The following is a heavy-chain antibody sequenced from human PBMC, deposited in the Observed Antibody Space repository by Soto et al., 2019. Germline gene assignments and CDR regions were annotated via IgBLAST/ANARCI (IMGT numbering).Heavy chain of an antibody. CDR1: GFTFSSYA. D-gene: IGHD5-18*01. J-gene: IGHJ3*02. CDR2: ISGSGGST. Sequence: EVQLLESGGGLVQPGGSLRLSCAASGFTFSSYAMSWVRQAPGKGLEWVSAISGSGGSTYYADSVKGRFTISRDNSKNTLYLQINSLRAEDTAVYYCAKDAVTALADDGAFDIWGQGTMVTVSS. V-gene: IGHV3-23*01. CDR3: AKDAVTALADDGAFDI.